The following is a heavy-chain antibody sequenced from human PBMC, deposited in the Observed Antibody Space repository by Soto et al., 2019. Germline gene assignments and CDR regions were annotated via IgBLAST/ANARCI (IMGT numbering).Heavy chain of an antibody. CDR2: ISAYNGNT. D-gene: IGHD3-10*01. CDR1: GYTFTSYG. J-gene: IGHJ6*02. CDR3: ARFYGSGSPRAWYYYGMDV. Sequence: QVQLVQSGAEVKKPGASVKVSCKASGYTFTSYGISWVRQAPGQGLEWRGWISAYNGNTNYAQKLQGRVTMTTDTSTSTAYVELKSLRSDDTAVYYCARFYGSGSPRAWYYYGMDVWGQGTTVTVSS. V-gene: IGHV1-18*01.